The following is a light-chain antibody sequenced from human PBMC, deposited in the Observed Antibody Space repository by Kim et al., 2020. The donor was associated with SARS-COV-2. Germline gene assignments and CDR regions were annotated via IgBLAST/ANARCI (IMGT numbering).Light chain of an antibody. Sequence: LSPEERAPLSCRASQSVNSYLAWYQQKPGQAPRLLIYDAFNRATGIPARFSGSGSGTDFTLTISSLEPEDFAVYYCQQRLNWPLTFGGGTKVDIK. CDR1: QSVNSY. CDR3: QQRLNWPLT. V-gene: IGKV3-11*01. CDR2: DAF. J-gene: IGKJ4*01.